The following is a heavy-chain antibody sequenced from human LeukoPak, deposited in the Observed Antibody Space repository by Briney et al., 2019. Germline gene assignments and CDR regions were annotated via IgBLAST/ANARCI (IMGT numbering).Heavy chain of an antibody. J-gene: IGHJ3*01. D-gene: IGHD4-17*01. V-gene: IGHV3-30-3*01. CDR1: GFPFSTYV. Sequence: GGSLRLSCAASGFPFSTYVMHWVRQAPGKGLEWLAFISFNGNNKQYRDSLKGRFTISRDNSKNTLFLQMDSLRPEDTAVYYCVTTTVTTSYAFDVWGPGTMVTVSS. CDR3: VTTTVTTSYAFDV. CDR2: ISFNGNNK.